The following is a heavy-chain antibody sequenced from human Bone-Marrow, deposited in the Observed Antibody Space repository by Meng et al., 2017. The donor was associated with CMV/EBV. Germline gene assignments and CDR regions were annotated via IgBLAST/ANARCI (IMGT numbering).Heavy chain of an antibody. CDR1: GYTFSNYD. D-gene: IGHD3-3*01. J-gene: IGHJ4*02. CDR2: MNPNRGNT. V-gene: IGHV1-8*01. CDR3: ASGGRGTYYDFWSSYSYFDY. Sequence: ASVKVSCKASGYTFSNYDIIWVRQASGQGLEWVGWMNPNRGNTAYAQKLQGRVTMTTDTSTSTAYMELRSLRSDDTAVYYCASGGRGTYYDFWSSYSYFDYWGQGTLVTGSS.